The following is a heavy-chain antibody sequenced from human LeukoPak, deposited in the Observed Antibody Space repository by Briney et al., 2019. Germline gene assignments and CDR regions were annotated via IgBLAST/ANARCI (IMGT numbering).Heavy chain of an antibody. CDR1: IGSISSGYF. CDR2: IYHSGST. V-gene: IGHV4-38-2*01. Sequence: PSETLSLTCSVSIGSISSGYFWGWIRQPPGKGLEWIGSIYHSGSTYYNPSLKSRVTISVDTSKNQFSLNLSSVTAADTAVYYCASIYGSGSYCGYWGQGTLVTVSS. J-gene: IGHJ4*02. D-gene: IGHD3-10*01. CDR3: ASIYGSGSYCGY.